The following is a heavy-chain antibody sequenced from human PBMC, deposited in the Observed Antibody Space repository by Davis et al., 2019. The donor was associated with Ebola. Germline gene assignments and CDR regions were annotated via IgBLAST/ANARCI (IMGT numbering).Heavy chain of an antibody. V-gene: IGHV3-33*06. Sequence: GGSLRLSCAASGFTFSSYGMHWVRQAPGKGLEWVAVIWYDGSNKYYADSVKGRFTISRDNSKNTLYLQMNSLRAEDTAVYYCAKCDYGDYGIDYWGQGTPVTVSS. CDR3: AKCDYGDYGIDY. D-gene: IGHD4-17*01. J-gene: IGHJ4*02. CDR1: GFTFSSYG. CDR2: IWYDGSNK.